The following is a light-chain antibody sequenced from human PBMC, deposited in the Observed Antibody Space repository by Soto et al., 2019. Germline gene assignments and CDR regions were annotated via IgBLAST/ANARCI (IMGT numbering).Light chain of an antibody. V-gene: IGKV3D-15*01. CDR2: GAF. Sequence: ETVMTQSPATLSVSPGERATLSCRASQSVSSKLAWYQQKPGQAPRLLIYGAFTRATGIPARFSGSGSGTEFTLSISSLQSEDSAVYYCQQYNNWPPITFGQGTRLEI. CDR1: QSVSSK. CDR3: QQYNNWPPIT. J-gene: IGKJ5*01.